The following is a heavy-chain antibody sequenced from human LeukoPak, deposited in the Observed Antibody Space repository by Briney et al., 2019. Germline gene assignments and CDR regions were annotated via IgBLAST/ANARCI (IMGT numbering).Heavy chain of an antibody. CDR1: GYTFTAYY. CDR3: AHQTGNVLLGS. D-gene: IGHD7-27*01. J-gene: IGHJ5*02. Sequence: ASVKVSCKASGYTFTAYYLHWVRQAPGQGLEWMGCINPNSGGTNSAQKFQGRVTMTRDTSISTAYMELSGLRADDTAVYYCAHQTGNVLLGSWGQGTLVTVS. CDR2: INPNSGGT. V-gene: IGHV1-2*02.